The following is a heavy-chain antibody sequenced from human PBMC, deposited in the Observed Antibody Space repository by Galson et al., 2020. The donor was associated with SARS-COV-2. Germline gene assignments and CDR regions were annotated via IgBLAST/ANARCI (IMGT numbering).Heavy chain of an antibody. Sequence: SSNAYYWPWIRQHPGKGLEWIGYIYYSGSAYYSPSLKSRITISVDTSKNQFSLKLTSGTAACTAVYYCARDSGYMGEARSACEIWGQGTMVTVCS. CDR1: SSNAYY. V-gene: IGHV4-31*02. CDR3: ARDSGYMGEARSACEI. J-gene: IGHJ3*02. CDR2: IYYSGSA. D-gene: IGHD3-22*01.